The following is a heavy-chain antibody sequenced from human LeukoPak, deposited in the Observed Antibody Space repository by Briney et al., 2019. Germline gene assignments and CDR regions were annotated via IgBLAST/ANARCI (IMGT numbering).Heavy chain of an antibody. CDR1: GFTFDDFA. D-gene: IGHD3-3*01. CDR3: ATYDSWSGYNIAY. V-gene: IGHV3-9*01. J-gene: IGHJ4*02. Sequence: GGSLRLSCAASGFTFDDFAMHWVRQAPGKGLEWVSGINWNSGYIGYADSVKGRFTIFRDNAKSSLYLQMNSLKVEDSAIYYCATYDSWSGYNIAYWGQGTLVTVSS. CDR2: INWNSGYI.